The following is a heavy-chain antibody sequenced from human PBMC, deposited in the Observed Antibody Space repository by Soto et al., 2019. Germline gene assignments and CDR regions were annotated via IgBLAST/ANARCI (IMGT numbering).Heavy chain of an antibody. Sequence: GSLRLSCTVSGFSFGSHAMSWVRQAPGKGLECVSGISGSGGTTFYADSVKGRFTISRDNSKKTLYLQMDSLRAEDTAIYYCAKTPYDFWSSGQYLFDHWGQGTLVTVSS. J-gene: IGHJ4*02. CDR1: GFSFGSHA. CDR3: AKTPYDFWSSGQYLFDH. V-gene: IGHV3-23*01. CDR2: ISGSGGTT. D-gene: IGHD3-3*01.